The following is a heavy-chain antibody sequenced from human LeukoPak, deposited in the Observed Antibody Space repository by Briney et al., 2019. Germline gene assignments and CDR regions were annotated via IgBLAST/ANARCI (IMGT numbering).Heavy chain of an antibody. V-gene: IGHV4-4*07. Sequence: SETLSLTCTVSGGSISGYYWSWIRQPAGKGLEWIGRLYSSGITNYNPSLKSRVTMSVDTSKNQFSLKLSSVTAADTAVYYCARDVYDSSGYYSGSSWYFDLWGRGTLVTVSS. CDR3: ARDVYDSSGYYSGSSWYFDL. CDR2: LYSSGIT. CDR1: GGSISGYY. J-gene: IGHJ2*01. D-gene: IGHD3-22*01.